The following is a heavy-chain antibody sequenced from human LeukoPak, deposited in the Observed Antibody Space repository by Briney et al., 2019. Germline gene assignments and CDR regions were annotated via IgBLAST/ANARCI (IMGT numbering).Heavy chain of an antibody. V-gene: IGHV4-30-4*01. CDR3: AKGTDYYDSSGYYSPGEVDY. CDR1: GGSISSGDYY. CDR2: IYYSGST. Sequence: SETLSLTCTVSGGSISSGDYYWSWIRQPPGKGLEWIGYIYYSGSTYYNPSLKSRVTISVGTSKNQFSLKLSSVTAADTAVYYCAKGTDYYDSSGYYSPGEVDYWGQGTLVTVSS. J-gene: IGHJ4*02. D-gene: IGHD3-22*01.